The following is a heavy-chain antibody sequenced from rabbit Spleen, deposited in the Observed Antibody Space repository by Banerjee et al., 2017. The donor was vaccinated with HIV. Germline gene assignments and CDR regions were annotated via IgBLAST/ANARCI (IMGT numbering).Heavy chain of an antibody. J-gene: IGHJ6*01. CDR2: IDAGSSDFT. Sequence: QEQLVESGGGLVKPEGSLKLSCTASGFSFSNKAVMCWVRQAPGKGLEWIACIDAGSSDFTYFASWAKGRFTISKTSSTTVTLQMTSLTAADTATYFCARDTSSSFSSYGMDLWGPGTLVTVS. D-gene: IGHD1-1*01. CDR1: GFSFSNKAV. CDR3: ARDTSSSFSSYGMDL. V-gene: IGHV1S45*01.